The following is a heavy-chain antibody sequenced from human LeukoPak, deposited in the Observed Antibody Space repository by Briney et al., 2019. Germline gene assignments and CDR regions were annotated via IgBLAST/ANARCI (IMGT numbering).Heavy chain of an antibody. V-gene: IGHV1-69*13. CDR3: AGGQYYYDSSGYYQGDY. J-gene: IGHJ4*02. CDR2: IIPIFGTA. Sequence: GASVKVSCKASGGTFSSYAISWVRQAPGQGLEWMGGIIPIFGTANYAQKFQGRVTITADESTSTAYMELSSLRSEDTAVYYCAGGQYYYDSSGYYQGDYWGLGTLVTVSS. CDR1: GGTFSSYA. D-gene: IGHD3-22*01.